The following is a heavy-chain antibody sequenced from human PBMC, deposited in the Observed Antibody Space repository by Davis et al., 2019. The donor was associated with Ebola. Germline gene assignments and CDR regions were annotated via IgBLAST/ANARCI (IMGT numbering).Heavy chain of an antibody. Sequence: PGGSLRLSCAASGFTFSSYSMNWVRQAPGKGLEWVSSISSSSSYIYYADSVKGRFTISRDNAKNSLYLRMNSLRAEDTAVYYCARVELAYDYVWGSYRYIDGSDGAFDIWGQGTMVTVSS. CDR3: ARVELAYDYVWGSYRYIDGSDGAFDI. CDR1: GFTFSSYS. V-gene: IGHV3-21*01. CDR2: ISSSSSYI. D-gene: IGHD3-16*02. J-gene: IGHJ3*02.